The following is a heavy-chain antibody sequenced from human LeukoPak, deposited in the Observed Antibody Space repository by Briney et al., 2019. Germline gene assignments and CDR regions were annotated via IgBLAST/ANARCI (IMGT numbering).Heavy chain of an antibody. V-gene: IGHV4-39*01. J-gene: IGHJ4*02. CDR3: ASWYGLAAAIDY. CDR2: ICYSGST. CDR1: GASISSSSFY. D-gene: IGHD6-13*01. Sequence: SETLSLTCTVSGASISSSSFYWGWLRQPPGKGLEWIGSICYSGSTYYNPSLKSRFTISVDTSKNQFSLKLSSVTAADTAVYYCASWYGLAAAIDYWGQGTLVTVSS.